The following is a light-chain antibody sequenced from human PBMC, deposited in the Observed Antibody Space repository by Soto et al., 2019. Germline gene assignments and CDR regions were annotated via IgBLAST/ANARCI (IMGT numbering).Light chain of an antibody. J-gene: IGKJ5*01. CDR2: AAS. V-gene: IGKV1-12*01. CDR3: QQANIFPIT. CDR1: QDISSW. Sequence: PSSVSASVGDRVTLTCRASQDISSWLAWYQQKPEKPPKLLIYAASSLQRGVPSRFSGSGSGTDFTLTISSLQPEDFATYYCQQANIFPITFGQGTRLEIK.